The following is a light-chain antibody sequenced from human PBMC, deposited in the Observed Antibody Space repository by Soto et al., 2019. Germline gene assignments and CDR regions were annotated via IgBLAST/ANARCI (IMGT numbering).Light chain of an antibody. CDR1: SNDVGGYND. J-gene: IGLJ2*01. Sequence: QSALTQPASVSGSPGQSITISCTGTSNDVGGYNDVSWYHQHPGKAPKLMIYDVSNRPSGVSNRFSGSKSGNTASLTISGLHAEDEADYYCSSYTSSSTLVVFGGGTKLTVL. CDR2: DVS. V-gene: IGLV2-14*01. CDR3: SSYTSSSTLVV.